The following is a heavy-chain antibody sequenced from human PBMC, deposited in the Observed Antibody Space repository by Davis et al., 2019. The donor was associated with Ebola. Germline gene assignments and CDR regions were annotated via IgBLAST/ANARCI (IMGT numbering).Heavy chain of an antibody. J-gene: IGHJ6*03. CDR1: GYSFTSYW. V-gene: IGHV5-51*01. CDR2: IYPGYSDT. CDR3: ARIYGSGSYYAYYYYMDV. D-gene: IGHD3-10*01. Sequence: GESLKISCKGSGYSFTSYWIGWVRQMPGKGLEWMGIIYPGYSDTRYSPSFQGQVTISADKSISTAYLQWSSLKASDTAMYYCARIYGSGSYYAYYYYMDVWGKGTTVTVSS.